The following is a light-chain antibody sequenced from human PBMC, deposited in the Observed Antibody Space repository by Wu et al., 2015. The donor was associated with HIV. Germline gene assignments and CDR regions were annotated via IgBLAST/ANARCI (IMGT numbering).Light chain of an antibody. J-gene: IGKJ3*01. CDR1: QSVSSRS. CDR3: QQYDTSLS. CDR2: STS. Sequence: EIVLTQSPGTLSLSPGETATLSCRASQSVSSRSLAWYQQKPGQAPRLLIYSTSSRATGIPDRFSGSGSGTDFILTINRLEPEDFAVYYCQQYDTSLSFGPGTKVAIK. V-gene: IGKV3-20*01.